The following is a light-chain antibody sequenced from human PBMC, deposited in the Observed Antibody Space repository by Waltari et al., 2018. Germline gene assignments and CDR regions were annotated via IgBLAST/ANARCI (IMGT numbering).Light chain of an antibody. CDR3: QPNYDTPRT. V-gene: IGKV1-39*01. Sequence: QMTQSQSSLSASVGDRVTITCRASQTIDYLSWYQHKPGEAPKILIYETSTLQSGVPTRFSGSKFGTTFILTISSLQPEDFATYFCQPNYDTPRTFGQGTKVDIK. J-gene: IGKJ2*02. CDR1: QTIDY. CDR2: ETS.